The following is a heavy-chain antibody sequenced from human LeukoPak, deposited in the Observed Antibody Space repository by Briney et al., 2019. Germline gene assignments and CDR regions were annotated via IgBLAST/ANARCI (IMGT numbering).Heavy chain of an antibody. D-gene: IGHD5-12*01. CDR3: ATSYDYKVDTFDL. CDR1: GGSIRDYQ. Sequence: SETLSLTCAVSGGSIRDYQWSWIRQPPGKGLEWIGHINTNGRTDYNPSLRSRLTFSVDTSRNQFSLKLSSVTAADTAMYYCATSYDYKVDTFDLWGQGTLVTVSS. V-gene: IGHV4-4*09. J-gene: IGHJ4*02. CDR2: INTNGRT.